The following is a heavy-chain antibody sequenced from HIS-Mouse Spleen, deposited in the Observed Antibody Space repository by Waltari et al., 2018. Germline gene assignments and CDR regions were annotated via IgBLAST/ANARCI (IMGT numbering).Heavy chain of an antibody. CDR2: IYYSGST. Sequence: QLQLQESGPVLVKPSETLSLTCTVSGGSISSSSYYWGWIRQPPGKGLEWIGSIYYSGSTYYTPSLKSRVTISVDTSKNQFSLKLSSVTAADTAVYYCAREIPYSSSWYDWYFDLWGRGTLVTVSS. J-gene: IGHJ2*01. V-gene: IGHV4-39*07. D-gene: IGHD6-13*01. CDR3: AREIPYSSSWYDWYFDL. CDR1: GGSISSSSYY.